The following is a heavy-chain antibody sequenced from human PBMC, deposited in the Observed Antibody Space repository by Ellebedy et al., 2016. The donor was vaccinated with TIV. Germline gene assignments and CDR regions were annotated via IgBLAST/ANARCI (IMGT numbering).Heavy chain of an antibody. CDR2: ILDRGDVT. J-gene: IGHJ1*01. Sequence: GGSLRLSCAASGFTFSNYAMSWVRQAPGKGLEWVSVILDRGDVTNYLDSVRGRFTISRDNSKNILYLQMSSLTAEDTAIYYCAQEGLERHTDFQHWGQGTLVTVSS. CDR1: GFTFSNYA. D-gene: IGHD1-1*01. V-gene: IGHV3-23*01. CDR3: AQEGLERHTDFQH.